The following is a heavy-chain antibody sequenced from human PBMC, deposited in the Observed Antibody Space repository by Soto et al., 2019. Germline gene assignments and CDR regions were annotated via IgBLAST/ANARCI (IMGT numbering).Heavy chain of an antibody. CDR2: MNPNSGNT. CDR3: ASIAHYTMIGYYYGMDV. D-gene: IGHD3-10*02. Sequence: ASVKVSCKASGYTFTSYDINWVRQATGQGLEWMGWMNPNSGNTGYAQKFQGRVTMTRNTSISTAYMELSSLRSEDTAVYYCASIAHYTMIGYYYGMDVWGQGTTVTVSS. V-gene: IGHV1-8*01. J-gene: IGHJ6*02. CDR1: GYTFTSYD.